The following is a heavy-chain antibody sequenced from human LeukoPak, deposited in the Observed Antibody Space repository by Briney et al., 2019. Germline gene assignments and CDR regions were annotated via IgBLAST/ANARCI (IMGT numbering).Heavy chain of an antibody. CDR1: GYTFTSYY. D-gene: IGHD6-19*01. CDR2: INPSGGST. Sequence: ASVKVSCKASGYTFTSYYMHWVRQAPGQGLEWMGIINPSGGSTSYAQKFQGRVSMTRDTSTSTVYMELSSLRSEDTAVYYCARDHRYSSGWYTGGDFDYWGQGTLVTVSS. CDR3: ARDHRYSSGWYTGGDFDY. J-gene: IGHJ4*02. V-gene: IGHV1-46*03.